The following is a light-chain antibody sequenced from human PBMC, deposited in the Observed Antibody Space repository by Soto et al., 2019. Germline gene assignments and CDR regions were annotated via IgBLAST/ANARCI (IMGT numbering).Light chain of an antibody. CDR1: QSVSSNY. CDR2: GAS. Sequence: EIVLTQSPGTLSLSPGERATLSCRASQSVSSNYLAWYQHRPGQAPRLLIYGASSRATGIPDRFSGSGSGTDFTLTINRLEPEDFAVYYCQQYGSSPALTFGGGTKVDIK. V-gene: IGKV3-20*01. J-gene: IGKJ4*01. CDR3: QQYGSSPALT.